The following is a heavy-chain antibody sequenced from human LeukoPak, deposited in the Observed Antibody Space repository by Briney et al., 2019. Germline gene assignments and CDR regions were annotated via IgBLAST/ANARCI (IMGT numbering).Heavy chain of an antibody. D-gene: IGHD4-17*01. CDR2: IYYSGST. CDR3: ARENDYGDYGYWFDP. J-gene: IGHJ5*02. CDR1: GGSISSGDYY. V-gene: IGHV4-30-4*08. Sequence: PSQTLSLTCTVSGGSISSGDYYWSWIRQPPGKGLEWIGYIYYSGSTYYNPSLKSRVTISVDTSKNQFSLKLSSVTAADTAVYYCARENDYGDYGYWFDPWGQGTLVTVSS.